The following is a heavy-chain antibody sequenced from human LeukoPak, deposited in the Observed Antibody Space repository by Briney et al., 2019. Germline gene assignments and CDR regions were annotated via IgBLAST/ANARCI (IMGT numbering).Heavy chain of an antibody. CDR3: AKGVRSGAYYNCFDP. Sequence: GGSLRLSCVASGFTLDDSALHWVRQAPGKGLEWISLISGDGDNTYYADSVKGRFTISRDTSTNSLYLQMSSLRAEDTAFYYCAKGVRSGAYYNCFDPWGQGTLVTVSS. CDR2: ISGDGDNT. CDR1: GFTLDDSA. V-gene: IGHV3-43*02. J-gene: IGHJ5*02. D-gene: IGHD7-27*01.